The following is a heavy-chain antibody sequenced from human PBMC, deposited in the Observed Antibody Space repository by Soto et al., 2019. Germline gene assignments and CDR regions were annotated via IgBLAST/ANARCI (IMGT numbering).Heavy chain of an antibody. CDR3: ARDLSPTAGAIYGMDV. D-gene: IGHD3-10*01. Sequence: QVQLVQSGAEVKKPGASVQVSCKASGYIFTSYYLHWVRQAPGQGLEWMGIINPIGGSTTYAQKFQGRVTMTRDTSTSTVYMELSSLRYEDTAVYYCARDLSPTAGAIYGMDVWGQGTTVTVSS. J-gene: IGHJ6*02. CDR1: GYIFTSYY. V-gene: IGHV1-46*01. CDR2: INPIGGST.